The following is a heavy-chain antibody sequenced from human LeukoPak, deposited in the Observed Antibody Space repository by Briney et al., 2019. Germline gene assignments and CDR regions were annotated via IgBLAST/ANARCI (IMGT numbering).Heavy chain of an antibody. CDR1: GFTFSSYD. V-gene: IGHV3-13*01. D-gene: IGHD5-18*01. CDR3: ARGGYSYAVDY. CDR2: IGTAGHT. Sequence: GGSLRLSCAASGFTFSSYDMHWVRKATGKGLEWVSAIGTAGHTYYPGSVKGRFTISRENAKNSLYLQMNSLRAGDTAVYYCARGGYSYAVDYWGQGTLVTVSS. J-gene: IGHJ4*02.